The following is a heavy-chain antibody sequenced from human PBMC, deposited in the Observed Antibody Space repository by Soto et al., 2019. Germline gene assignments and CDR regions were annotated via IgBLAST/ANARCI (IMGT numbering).Heavy chain of an antibody. CDR1: GFTFSLYS. J-gene: IGHJ6*02. V-gene: IGHV3-48*02. Sequence: EVQLVESGGGLVQPGGSLRLSCAASGFTFSLYSMSWVHQAPGKGLEWVSYISRSSTGIHYADSVKGRFTISRDDATNSMHLQMNSLRDGDTAEYYGARAVTWGLDVWGQGTTVIISS. CDR3: ARAVTWGLDV. CDR2: ISRSSTGI. D-gene: IGHD3-10*01.